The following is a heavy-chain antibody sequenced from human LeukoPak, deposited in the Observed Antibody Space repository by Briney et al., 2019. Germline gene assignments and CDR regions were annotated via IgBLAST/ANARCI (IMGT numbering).Heavy chain of an antibody. CDR1: GFTFSSYG. CDR3: AKDHCGGDCYRFDP. V-gene: IGHV3-30*18. Sequence: GGSLRLSCAASGFTFSSYGMHWVRQAPGKGMEWVAVISYDGINKYCVDSVKGRFTVSRDNSKNTLCLQMNSLRPEDTAVYYCAKDHCGGDCYRFDPWGQGTLVTVSS. CDR2: ISYDGINK. J-gene: IGHJ5*02. D-gene: IGHD2-21*02.